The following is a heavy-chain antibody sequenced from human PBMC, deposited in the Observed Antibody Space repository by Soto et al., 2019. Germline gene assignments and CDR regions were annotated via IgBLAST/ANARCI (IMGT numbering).Heavy chain of an antibody. CDR2: IYYSGST. D-gene: IGHD5-12*01. CDR3: ARESRHSGYDLDY. V-gene: IGHV4-31*03. J-gene: IGHJ4*02. CDR1: GGSVSSGGYY. Sequence: QVQLQESGPGLVKPSQTLSLTCTVSGGSVSSGGYYWSWIRQHPGKGLEWIGYIYYSGSTYYNPSLKSRVTISVDTSKNQFSLKLSSVTAADTAVYYCARESRHSGYDLDYWGQGTLVTVSS.